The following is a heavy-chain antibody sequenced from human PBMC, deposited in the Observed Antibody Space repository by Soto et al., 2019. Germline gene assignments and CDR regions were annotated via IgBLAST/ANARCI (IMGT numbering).Heavy chain of an antibody. CDR3: ARDKDPIIAVPGFDY. V-gene: IGHV3-30-3*01. D-gene: IGHD6-19*01. J-gene: IGHJ4*02. CDR2: ISYDGSNK. Sequence: PGWSLRLSCAASGFTFSSYAMHWVRQAPGKGLEWVAVISYDGSNKYYADSVKGRFTISRDNSKNTLYLQMNSLRAEDTAVYYCARDKDPIIAVPGFDYWGQGTLVTVSS. CDR1: GFTFSSYA.